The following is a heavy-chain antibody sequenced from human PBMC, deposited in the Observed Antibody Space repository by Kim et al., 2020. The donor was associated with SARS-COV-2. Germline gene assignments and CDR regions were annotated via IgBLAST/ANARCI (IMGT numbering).Heavy chain of an antibody. J-gene: IGHJ4*02. V-gene: IGHV5-51*01. D-gene: IGHD1-26*01. CDR2: T. Sequence: TRYSPSFQSQVTISADKSISTAYLQWSSLKASDTAMYYCARTYSGSYYFDYWGQGTLVTVSS. CDR3: ARTYSGSYYFDY.